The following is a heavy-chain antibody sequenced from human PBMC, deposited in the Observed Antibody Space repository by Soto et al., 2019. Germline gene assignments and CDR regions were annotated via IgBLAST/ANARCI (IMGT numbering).Heavy chain of an antibody. CDR1: GFTFNTYP. D-gene: IGHD3-10*01. CDR2: ISGSGGTT. Sequence: EVQLLESGGGLVQPGGSLGLSCGGFGFTFNTYPMTWVRQAPGKGLEWVSAISGSGGTTYYANSVKGRFTISRDQSKDTLYLQMNSLRAEDTAIYYCAKDRHYGSGTYSDSYLDYWGQGTLVTVSS. V-gene: IGHV3-23*01. J-gene: IGHJ4*02. CDR3: AKDRHYGSGTYSDSYLDY.